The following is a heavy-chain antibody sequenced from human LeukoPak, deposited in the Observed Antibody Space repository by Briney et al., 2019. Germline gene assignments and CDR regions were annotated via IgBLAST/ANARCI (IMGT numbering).Heavy chain of an antibody. CDR2: ISGSGGGT. CDR3: AKVSSFYDSSGYYPADY. V-gene: IGHV3-23*01. Sequence: GGSLRLSCAASGFTFSSYAMSWVRQAPGKGLEWVSVISGSGGGTFYADSVKGWFTISRDNSKNTLFLQMNSLRAEDTAVYYCAKVSSFYDSSGYYPADYWGQGTLVIVSS. CDR1: GFTFSSYA. D-gene: IGHD3-22*01. J-gene: IGHJ4*02.